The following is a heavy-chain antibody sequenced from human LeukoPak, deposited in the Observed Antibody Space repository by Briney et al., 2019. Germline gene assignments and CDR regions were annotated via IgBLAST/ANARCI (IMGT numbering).Heavy chain of an antibody. CDR3: ARDLNLGLPSAFHI. CDR1: GGSITTYY. J-gene: IGHJ3*02. D-gene: IGHD7-27*01. CDR2: IYYSGNT. V-gene: IGHV4-59*01. Sequence: SETLSLTCTVSGGSITTYYWNWIRQPPGKGLEWIGYIYYSGNTNYNPSLKSRVTISVDTSKNQFSLKLNSVTAADTAVYYCARDLNLGLPSAFHIWAKGQWSPSLQ.